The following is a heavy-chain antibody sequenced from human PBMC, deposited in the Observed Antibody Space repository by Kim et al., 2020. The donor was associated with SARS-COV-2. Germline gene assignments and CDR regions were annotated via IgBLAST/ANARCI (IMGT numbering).Heavy chain of an antibody. J-gene: IGHJ2*01. CDR3: ARHLRNWYFDL. Sequence: NPHLRGGVTISVDTSKKQFSLRLSSVTAADAAVYYCARHLRNWYFDLWGRGTLVTVSS. V-gene: IGHV4-39*01.